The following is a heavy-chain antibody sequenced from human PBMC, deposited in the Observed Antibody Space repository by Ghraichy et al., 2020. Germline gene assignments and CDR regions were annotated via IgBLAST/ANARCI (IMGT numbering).Heavy chain of an antibody. Sequence: SETLSLTCAVYGGSFSGYYWSWIRQPPGKGLEWIGEINHSGSTNYNPSLKSRVTISVDTSKNQFSLKLSSVTAADTAVYYCARGRGHVLPRSWYGGNWFDPWGQGTLVTVSS. V-gene: IGHV4-34*01. CDR1: GGSFSGYY. CDR2: INHSGST. D-gene: IGHD6-13*01. J-gene: IGHJ5*02. CDR3: ARGRGHVLPRSWYGGNWFDP.